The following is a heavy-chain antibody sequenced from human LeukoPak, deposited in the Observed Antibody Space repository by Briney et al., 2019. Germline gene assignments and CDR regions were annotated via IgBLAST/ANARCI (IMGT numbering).Heavy chain of an antibody. V-gene: IGHV4-59*08. D-gene: IGHD2-2*02. CDR1: GGSISNYY. CDR2: IYYGGST. J-gene: IGHJ3*02. Sequence: SETLSLTCTVSGGSISNYYWSWIRQPPGKGLEWIGYIYYGGSTNYNPSLKSRVTISADTSKNQFSLKLSSVTAADTAIYYCARHLCTTSTTCYTAFDIWDQGTMVTVSS. CDR3: ARHLCTTSTTCYTAFDI.